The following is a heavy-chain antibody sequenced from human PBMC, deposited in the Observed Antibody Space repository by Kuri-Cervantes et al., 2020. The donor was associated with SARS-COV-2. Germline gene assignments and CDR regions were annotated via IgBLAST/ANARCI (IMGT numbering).Heavy chain of an antibody. J-gene: IGHJ4*02. V-gene: IGHV4-4*07. D-gene: IGHD3-3*01. CDR2: TYTSGST. CDR3: AREMIWYDFWSGYSCYFDY. Sequence: GSLRLSCTVSGGSISSYYWSWIRQPAGKGLEWIGRTYTSGSTNYNPSLKSRVTMSVDTSKNQFSLKLSSVTAADTAVYYCAREMIWYDFWSGYSCYFDYWGQGTLVTVSS. CDR1: GGSISSYY.